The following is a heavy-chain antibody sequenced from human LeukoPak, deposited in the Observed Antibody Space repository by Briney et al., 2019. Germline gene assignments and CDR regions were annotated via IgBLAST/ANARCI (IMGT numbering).Heavy chain of an antibody. V-gene: IGHV4-34*01. J-gene: IGHJ4*02. CDR3: ARGYSGYRY. Sequence: KTSETLSLTCAVYGGSFSDYYWSWIRQPPGKGLEWIGEINHSGSTNYNPSLKSRVTISVDTSKNQFSLKLSSVTAADTAVYYCARGYSGYRYWGQGTLVTVSS. CDR2: INHSGST. CDR1: GGSFSDYY. D-gene: IGHD5-12*01.